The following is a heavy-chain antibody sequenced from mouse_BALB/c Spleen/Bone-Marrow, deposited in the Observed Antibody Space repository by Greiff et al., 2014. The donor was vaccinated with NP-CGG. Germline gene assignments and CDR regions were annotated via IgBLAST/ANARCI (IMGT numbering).Heavy chain of an antibody. J-gene: IGHJ3*01. V-gene: IGHV2-9*02. CDR2: IWAGGST. D-gene: IGHD4-1*01. CDR1: GVLLNNYG. CDR3: ARKGGTGFAS. Sequence: QVQLPPSGPGPVAAPQSLSITCPFSGVLLNNYGVNLGCPPPGKGLEWLGVIWAGGSTNYNSALMSRLSISKDNSKSQVFLQMNSLQTDDTAMYYCARKGGTGFASWGQGTLVTVSA.